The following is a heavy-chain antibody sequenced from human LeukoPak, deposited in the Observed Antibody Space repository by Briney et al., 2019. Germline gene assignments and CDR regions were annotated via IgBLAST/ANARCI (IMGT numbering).Heavy chain of an antibody. CDR1: GYTFTGYY. V-gene: IGHV1-2*02. CDR2: INPDSGGT. J-gene: IGHJ4*02. Sequence: ASVKVSCKASGYTFTGYYIHWVRQAPGQGLEWMGWINPDSGGTNYAQIFQGSVTMTRDTSISTAYMELNRLRSDDTAVYYCARVASAVYSDYWGQGTVVTVSS. CDR3: ARVASAVYSDY.